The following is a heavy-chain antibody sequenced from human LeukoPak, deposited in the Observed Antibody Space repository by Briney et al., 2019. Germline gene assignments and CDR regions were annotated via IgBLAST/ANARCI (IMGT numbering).Heavy chain of an antibody. D-gene: IGHD5-12*01. V-gene: IGHV3-21*04. Sequence: GGSLRLSCVASGFSFSSYSMNWVRQAPGKGLEWVSTISSGTGSYIYYADSVRGRFTISRDNAKNSLYLQMNSLRAEDTAVYYCARHDGGYGPFDYWGQGTPVTVSS. CDR3: ARHDGGYGPFDY. CDR2: ISSGTGSYI. J-gene: IGHJ4*02. CDR1: GFSFSSYS.